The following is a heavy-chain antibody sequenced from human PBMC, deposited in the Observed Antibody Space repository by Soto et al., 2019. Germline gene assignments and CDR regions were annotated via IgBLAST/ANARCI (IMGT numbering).Heavy chain of an antibody. D-gene: IGHD3-9*01. CDR2: FDPEDGET. J-gene: IGHJ4*02. CDR1: GYTLTEVS. Sequence: WASVKVSCKVSGYTLTEVSMHWVRQAPGKGLEWVGGFDPEDGETIYAQKFQGRVTMTEDTSTDTAYMELSSLRSEDTAVYYCATLGYYDILTGYWVTPGKYYFDYWGQGTLVTVSS. V-gene: IGHV1-24*01. CDR3: ATLGYYDILTGYWVTPGKYYFDY.